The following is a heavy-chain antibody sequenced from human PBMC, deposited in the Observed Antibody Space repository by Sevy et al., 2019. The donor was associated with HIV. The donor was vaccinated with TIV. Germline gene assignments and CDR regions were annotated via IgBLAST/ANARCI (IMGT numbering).Heavy chain of an antibody. D-gene: IGHD2-8*01. Sequence: ASVKVSCKTSGYRFTDYYMHWVRQAPGQGLDWMGRINPNSGNATYAQDFQGRVTMTRDTSISTVYMELNRLTSDDSAVYFCARGVCMPAQGHFEYWGQGTQVTVSS. CDR1: GYRFTDYY. V-gene: IGHV1-2*06. J-gene: IGHJ4*02. CDR2: INPNSGNA. CDR3: ARGVCMPAQGHFEY.